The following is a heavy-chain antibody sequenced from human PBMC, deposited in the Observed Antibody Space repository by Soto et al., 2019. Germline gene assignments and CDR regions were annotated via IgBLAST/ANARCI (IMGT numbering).Heavy chain of an antibody. CDR2: INAGNGNT. CDR3: ARAPINPKWGVTMFDY. V-gene: IGHV1-3*01. Sequence: QVHLVQSATEVKRPGASVKVSCQTSGFTFTSHAIQWVRQAPGQRPEWLGGINAGNGNTKYSRRFQGKITIIRDTAASTAYMELDSLTSEDTALFYCARAPINPKWGVTMFDYWGQGTLVTVSS. CDR1: GFTFTSHA. J-gene: IGHJ4*02. D-gene: IGHD7-27*01.